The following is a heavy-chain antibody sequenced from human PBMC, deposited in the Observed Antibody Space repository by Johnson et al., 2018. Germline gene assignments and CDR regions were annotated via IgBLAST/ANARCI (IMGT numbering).Heavy chain of an antibody. V-gene: IGHV3-30*18. CDR1: GLIFSTYG. CDR3: AKGPSYQLLYAEYFQH. Sequence: QVQLVQSGGGVVQPGRSLRLSCVASGLIFSTYGMHWVRQAPGKGLEWVAVISYDGSTKYYADSVRGRFTISRDNSKNTPYLQMNSLSAEDTAVYYCAKGPSYQLLYAEYFQHWGQGTLVTVSS. CDR2: ISYDGSTK. J-gene: IGHJ1*01. D-gene: IGHD2-2*02.